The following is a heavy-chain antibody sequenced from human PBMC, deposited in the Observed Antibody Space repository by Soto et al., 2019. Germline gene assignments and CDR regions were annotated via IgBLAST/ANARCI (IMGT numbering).Heavy chain of an antibody. CDR1: GDSIGGGGFY. V-gene: IGHV4-31*03. CDR3: ARTTGPIDY. CDR2: IYYSGTT. J-gene: IGHJ4*02. Sequence: SETLSLTCTVSGDSIGGGGFYWSWIRQHPGKGLEWVAYIYYSGTTYYNPSLESRVTISIDTSKNQFSLSLNSLSAADTAVYYCARTTGPIDYWGQGTLVTVSS.